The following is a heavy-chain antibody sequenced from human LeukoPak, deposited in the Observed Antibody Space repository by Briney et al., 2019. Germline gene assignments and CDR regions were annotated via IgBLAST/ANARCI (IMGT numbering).Heavy chain of an antibody. D-gene: IGHD3-10*01. CDR2: ISSSGSDI. V-gene: IGHV3-48*03. J-gene: IGHJ4*02. Sequence: GGSLRLSCAASGFTFSSYEMNWVRQAPGKGLEWVSYISSSGSDIYYAESVKGRFTISRDNAKNSLYLHMNSLRVDDTALYYCARAYRSRSYYGYWGQGTLVIVSS. CDR3: ARAYRSRSYYGY. CDR1: GFTFSSYE.